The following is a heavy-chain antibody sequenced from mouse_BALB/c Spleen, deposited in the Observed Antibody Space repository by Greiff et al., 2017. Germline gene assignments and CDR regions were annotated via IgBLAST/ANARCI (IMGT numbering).Heavy chain of an antibody. V-gene: IGHV1S81*02. CDR3: TRSAVDAMYY. J-gene: IGHJ4*01. Sequence: QVQLKQSGAELVKPGASVKLSCKASGYTFTSYYMYWVKQRPGQGLEWIGEINPSNGGTNFNEKFKSKATLTVDKSSSTAYMQLSSLTSEDSAVYYCTRSAVDAMYYWGQGTSVTVSA. CDR2: INPSNGGT. CDR1: GYTFTSYY. D-gene: IGHD1-1*01.